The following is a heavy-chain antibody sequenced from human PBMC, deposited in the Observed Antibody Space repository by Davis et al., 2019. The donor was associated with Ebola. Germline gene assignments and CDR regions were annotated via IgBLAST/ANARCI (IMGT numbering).Heavy chain of an antibody. J-gene: IGHJ3*02. Sequence: ASVKVSCKASGDSFSNHAITWVRQAPGQGLEWLGWISAYNGATDYAQILQGRVTMTIDTSTSTVYMEMRSLRSDDTAVYYCARIMTTGWPFDGLDIWGQGTMVTVSS. V-gene: IGHV1-18*01. CDR3: ARIMTTGWPFDGLDI. D-gene: IGHD6-19*01. CDR2: ISAYNGAT. CDR1: GDSFSNHA.